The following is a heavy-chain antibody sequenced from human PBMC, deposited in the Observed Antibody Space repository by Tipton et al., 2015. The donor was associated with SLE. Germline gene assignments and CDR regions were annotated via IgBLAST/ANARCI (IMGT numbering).Heavy chain of an antibody. CDR2: ISAYNGNT. D-gene: IGHD6-13*01. Sequence: QVQLVQSGAEVKKPGASVKVSCKASGYTFTSYYMYWVRQAHGQGLEWMGWISAYNGNTNYAQKLQGRVTMTTDTSTSTAYMELRSLRSDDTAVYYCARDPLRMAAAGTHFDYWGQGTLVTVSS. CDR3: ARDPLRMAAAGTHFDY. J-gene: IGHJ4*02. V-gene: IGHV1-18*04. CDR1: GYTFTSYY.